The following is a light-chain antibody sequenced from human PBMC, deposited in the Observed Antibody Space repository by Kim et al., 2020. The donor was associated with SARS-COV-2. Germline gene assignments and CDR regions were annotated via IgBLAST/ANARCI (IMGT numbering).Light chain of an antibody. CDR3: QQYNNWPQT. J-gene: IGKJ1*01. CDR1: QSVSSN. V-gene: IGKV3-15*01. CDR2: GAS. Sequence: VSPGESATLSCRASQSVSSNLAWYQQKPGQAPRLLICGASTRATGVPARFSGSGSGTEFTLTISSLQSEDFAIYYCQQYNNWPQTFGQGTKVDIK.